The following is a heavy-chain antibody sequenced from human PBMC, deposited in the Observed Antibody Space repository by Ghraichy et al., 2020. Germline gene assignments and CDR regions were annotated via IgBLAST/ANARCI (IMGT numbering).Heavy chain of an antibody. Sequence: ESLNISCTVSGGSISSYYWSWIRQPAGKGLEWIGRIYTSGSTNYNPSLKSRVTMSVDTSKNQFSLKLSSVTAADTAVYYCARDLYSSGPRGWFDPWGQGTLVTVSS. CDR3: ARDLYSSGPRGWFDP. CDR2: IYTSGST. J-gene: IGHJ5*02. V-gene: IGHV4-4*07. CDR1: GGSISSYY. D-gene: IGHD6-19*01.